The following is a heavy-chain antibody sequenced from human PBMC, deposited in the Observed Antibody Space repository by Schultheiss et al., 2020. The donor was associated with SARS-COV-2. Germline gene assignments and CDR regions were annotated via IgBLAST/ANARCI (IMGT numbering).Heavy chain of an antibody. CDR1: GYTLTESP. Sequence: ASVKVSCKVSGYTLTESPMHWVRQAPGKGLEWMGSFDPEDGETIYAQKFQGRVTMTEDTSTDTAYMELSSLRSEDTAVYYCATNPTMVQPTDYWGQGTLVTVSS. J-gene: IGHJ4*02. CDR3: ATNPTMVQPTDY. CDR2: FDPEDGET. V-gene: IGHV1-24*01. D-gene: IGHD3-10*01.